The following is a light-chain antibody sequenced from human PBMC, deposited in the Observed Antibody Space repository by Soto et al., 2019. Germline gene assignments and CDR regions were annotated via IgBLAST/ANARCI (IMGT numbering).Light chain of an antibody. CDR2: AAS. Sequence: DIQMTQSPSSLSASVGDRVTITCRASQSISSHLNWYQQKPGKAPKLLIYAASSLQGGVPSRFSGSGSGTDFTLTITSLQPEDFATYYCQQSYSTPWTFGQGTRVEVK. CDR1: QSISSH. J-gene: IGKJ1*01. CDR3: QQSYSTPWT. V-gene: IGKV1-39*01.